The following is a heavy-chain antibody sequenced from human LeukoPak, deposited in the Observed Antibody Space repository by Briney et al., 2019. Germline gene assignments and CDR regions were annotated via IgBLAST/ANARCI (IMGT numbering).Heavy chain of an antibody. J-gene: IGHJ4*02. V-gene: IGHV3-23*01. Sequence: GGSLILSCAASKFTFSTSAMSWVRQAPGKGLEWVSAISGSGANTYYVDSVKGRFTISRDNSKNTLYLEMSSLRSDDTAVYYCAKESQTYYDIMTGYPNYYFDYWGQGTLVTVSS. CDR3: AKESQTYYDIMTGYPNYYFDY. CDR2: ISGSGANT. CDR1: KFTFSTSA. D-gene: IGHD3-9*01.